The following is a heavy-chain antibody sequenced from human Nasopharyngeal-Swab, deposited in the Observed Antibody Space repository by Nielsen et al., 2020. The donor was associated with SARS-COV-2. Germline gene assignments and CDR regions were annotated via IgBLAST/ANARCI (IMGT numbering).Heavy chain of an antibody. Sequence: GESLKISCKGSGYSFTIYWIGWVRQLPGKGLEWMGIIYPGDSDTRYSPSFQGQVTISADKSISTAYLQWSSLKASDTAMYYCARPISDVWFGEFTPLFDYWGQGTLVTVSS. D-gene: IGHD3-10*01. J-gene: IGHJ4*02. CDR1: GYSFTIYW. V-gene: IGHV5-51*01. CDR2: IYPGDSDT. CDR3: ARPISDVWFGEFTPLFDY.